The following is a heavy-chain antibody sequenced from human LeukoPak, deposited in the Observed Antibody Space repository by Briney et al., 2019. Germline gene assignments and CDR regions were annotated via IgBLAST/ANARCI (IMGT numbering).Heavy chain of an antibody. CDR3: AKVITAVITLGPYDY. CDR1: GFTFSTYG. V-gene: IGHV3-30*02. CDR2: IRYDGSEG. Sequence: PGGSLRLSCAASGFTFSTYGMHWVRQAPGKGLDWVAFIRYDGSEGYYADSVKDRFTVSRDNSKNTLYLQMNSLRAEDTAVYYCAKVITAVITLGPYDYWGQGTLVTVSS. J-gene: IGHJ4*02. D-gene: IGHD3-16*01.